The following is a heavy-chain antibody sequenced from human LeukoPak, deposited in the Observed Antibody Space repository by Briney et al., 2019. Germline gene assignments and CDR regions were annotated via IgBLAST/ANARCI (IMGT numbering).Heavy chain of an antibody. Sequence: SETLSLTCTVSGGSISGSSYYWGWIRQPPGKGLEWIGSIYYSGSTYYNPSLKSRVTISVDTSKNQFSLKLSSVTAADTAVYYCARTGENWNSGYFDYWGQGTLVTVPS. V-gene: IGHV4-39*07. CDR2: IYYSGST. J-gene: IGHJ4*02. D-gene: IGHD1-7*01. CDR3: ARTGENWNSGYFDY. CDR1: GGSISGSSYY.